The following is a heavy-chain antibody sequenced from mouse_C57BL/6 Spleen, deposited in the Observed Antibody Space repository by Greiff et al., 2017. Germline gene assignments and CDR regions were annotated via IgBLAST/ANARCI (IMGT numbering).Heavy chain of an antibody. CDR2: YPRSGNT. J-gene: IGHJ1*03. CDR1: GYTFTSYG. V-gene: IGHV1-81*01. Sequence: VQLVESGAELARPGASVKLSCKASGYTFTSYGISWVKQIYPRSGNTYYNEKFKGKATLTADKSSSTAYMELRSLTSEDSAVYFCAREGVITTEDYWYFDVWGTGTTVTVSS. CDR3: AREGVITTEDYWYFDV. D-gene: IGHD1-1*01.